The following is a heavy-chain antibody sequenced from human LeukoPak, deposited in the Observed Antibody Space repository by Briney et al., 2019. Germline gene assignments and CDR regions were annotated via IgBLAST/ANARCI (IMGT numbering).Heavy chain of an antibody. V-gene: IGHV1-46*03. J-gene: IGHJ5*02. Sequence: ASVKVSCKASGYTFTSYYMHWVRQAPGQGREWMGIINPSGGSTSYAQKFHGRVTMTRDTSTSPVNMEPSSLRSEGTAVYYCARDFGWWELLSWVDPWGQGTLVTVSS. D-gene: IGHD1-26*01. CDR2: INPSGGST. CDR1: GYTFTSYY. CDR3: ARDFGWWELLSWVDP.